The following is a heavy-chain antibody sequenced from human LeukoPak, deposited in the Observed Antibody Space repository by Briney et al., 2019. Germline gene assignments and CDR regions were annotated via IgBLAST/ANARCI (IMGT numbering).Heavy chain of an antibody. CDR2: IYYSGST. V-gene: IGHV4-59*01. CDR3: ARDKVDMLDAFDI. D-gene: IGHD3-10*02. CDR1: GGSISSYY. Sequence: SETLSLTCTVSGGSISSYYWSWIRQPPGKGLEWIGYIYYSGSTNYNPSLKSRVTISVVTSKNQFSLKLSSVTAADTAVYYCARDKVDMLDAFDIWGQGTMVTVSS. J-gene: IGHJ3*02.